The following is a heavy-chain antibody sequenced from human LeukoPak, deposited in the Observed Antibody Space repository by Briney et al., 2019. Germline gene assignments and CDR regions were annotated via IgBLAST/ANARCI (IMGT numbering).Heavy chain of an antibody. D-gene: IGHD1-26*01. CDR1: GFTFSSYW. J-gene: IGHJ4*02. Sequence: GGSLRLSCAASGFTFSSYWMHWVRQAPGKGLVWVSRINTDGSSTSYADSVKGRFTISRDNAKNSLYLQMNSLRAEDTALYYCAAHHDWGATAGGRDYWGQGTLVTVSS. V-gene: IGHV3-74*01. CDR2: INTDGSST. CDR3: AAHHDWGATAGGRDY.